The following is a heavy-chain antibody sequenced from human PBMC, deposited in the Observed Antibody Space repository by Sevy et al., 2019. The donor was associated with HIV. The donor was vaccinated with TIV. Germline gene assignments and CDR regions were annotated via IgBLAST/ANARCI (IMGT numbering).Heavy chain of an antibody. CDR1: GGSISSGIYS. D-gene: IGHD4-17*01. Sequence: SETLSLTCAVSGGSISSGIYSWNWIRQPPGKGLEWIGYIYHTGSTYYNPSLKSRVTISVDRSKNPFSLKLSSVTAADTAVYYCAGDNGDYPYYFDHWGQGTLVTVSS. CDR2: IYHTGST. V-gene: IGHV4-30-2*01. J-gene: IGHJ4*02. CDR3: AGDNGDYPYYFDH.